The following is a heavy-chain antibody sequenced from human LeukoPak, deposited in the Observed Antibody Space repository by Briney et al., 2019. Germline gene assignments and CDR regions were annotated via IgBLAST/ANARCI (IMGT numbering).Heavy chain of an antibody. CDR1: VYSISSGYH. CDR3: ARETVRDYFDY. Sequence: SETLSLTCAVSVYSISSGYHWGWIRQPPGKGLEWIGSIYYSGSTYYNPSLKSRVTISVDTSKNQFSLKLSSVTAADTAVYYCARETVRDYFDYWGQGTLVTVSS. CDR2: IYYSGST. V-gene: IGHV4-38-2*01. J-gene: IGHJ4*02.